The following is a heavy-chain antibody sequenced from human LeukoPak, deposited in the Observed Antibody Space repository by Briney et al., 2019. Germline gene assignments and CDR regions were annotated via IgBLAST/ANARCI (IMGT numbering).Heavy chain of an antibody. CDR2: INHSGST. J-gene: IGHJ4*02. CDR1: GGSFSGYY. D-gene: IGHD5/OR15-5a*01. Sequence: SETLSLTCAVYGGSFSGYYWSWIRQPPGKGLEWIGEINHSGSTNYNPSLKNRVTISVDTSKNQFSLKLSSVTAADTAVYYCAGSLSTGYFDYWGQGTLVTVSS. V-gene: IGHV4-34*01. CDR3: AGSLSTGYFDY.